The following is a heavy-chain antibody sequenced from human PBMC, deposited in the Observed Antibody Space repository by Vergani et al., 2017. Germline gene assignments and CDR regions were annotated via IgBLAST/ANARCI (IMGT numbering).Heavy chain of an antibody. J-gene: IGHJ4*02. V-gene: IGHV5-51*01. CDR3: ARHTTYTDS. Sequence: EVELVQSGPEMRKPGEARKREGKGEEERGGKERKGWVRQMPGKGLEWMGIIYPADSDTRYSPSFQGQVTISADKSISTAFLQWDRLKASDTALYYCARHTTYTDSWGQGTLVTVSS. CDR1: EERGGKER. CDR2: IYPADSDT. D-gene: IGHD1-1*01.